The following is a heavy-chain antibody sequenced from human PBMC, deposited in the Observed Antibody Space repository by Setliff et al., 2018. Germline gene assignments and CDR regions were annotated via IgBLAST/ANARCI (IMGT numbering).Heavy chain of an antibody. D-gene: IGHD2-15*01. CDR2: IAQGATDT. J-gene: IGHJ4*02. CDR1: GFTFRSYS. V-gene: IGHV3-23*01. CDR3: AKGTLASRNGPSCYPLDY. Sequence: GGSLRLSCAASGFTFRSYSISWIRQAPGKGLEWVSSIAQGATDTFYADSVKGRFTISRDNSENTLYLQMNSLRAEDTAIYYCAKGTLASRNGPSCYPLDYWGQGTLVTVSS.